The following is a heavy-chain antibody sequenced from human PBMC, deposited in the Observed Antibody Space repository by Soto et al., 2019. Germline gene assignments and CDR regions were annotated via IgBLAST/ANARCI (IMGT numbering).Heavy chain of an antibody. CDR3: ARGYCTTNICDPWFDP. Sequence: GGSLKISGSGVGYSFTSYWIGWVRQMPWKGLEWMGIIYPGDSDTRYSPSFQGQVTISADKSISTVYLQWSSLKASDTAMYYCARGYCTTNICDPWFDPWGQGTLVTVSS. CDR2: IYPGDSDT. CDR1: GYSFTSYW. D-gene: IGHD2-8*01. J-gene: IGHJ5*02. V-gene: IGHV5-51*01.